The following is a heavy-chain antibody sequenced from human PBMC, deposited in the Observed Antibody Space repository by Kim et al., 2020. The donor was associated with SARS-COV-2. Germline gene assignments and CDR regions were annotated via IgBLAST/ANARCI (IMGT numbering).Heavy chain of an antibody. V-gene: IGHV4-59*13. CDR2: IYYSGST. J-gene: IGHJ3*02. CDR1: GGSISSYY. D-gene: IGHD3-10*01. CDR3: AREVLLWFGESEEGGVAFDI. Sequence: SETLSLTCTVSGGSISSYYWSWIRQPPGKGLEWIGYIYYSGSTNYNPSLKSRVTISVDTSKNQFSLKLSSVTAADTAVYYCAREVLLWFGESEEGGVAFDIWGQGTMVTVSS.